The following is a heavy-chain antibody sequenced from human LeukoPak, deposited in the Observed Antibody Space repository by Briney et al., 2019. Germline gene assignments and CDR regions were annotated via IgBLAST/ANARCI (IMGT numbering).Heavy chain of an antibody. Sequence: GGSLRLSCAASGFTFSSYGMHWVRQAPGKGLEWVAFIRYDGSNKYYADSVKGRFTISRDNSKNTLYLQMNSLRAEDTAVYYCAKEGIFGVANWFDPWGQGTLVTVSS. D-gene: IGHD3-3*01. CDR2: IRYDGSNK. V-gene: IGHV3-30*02. J-gene: IGHJ5*02. CDR1: GFTFSSYG. CDR3: AKEGIFGVANWFDP.